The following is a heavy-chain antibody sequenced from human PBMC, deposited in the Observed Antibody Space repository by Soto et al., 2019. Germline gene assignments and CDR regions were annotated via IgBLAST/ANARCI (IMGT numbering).Heavy chain of an antibody. CDR1: GFTFSSYW. D-gene: IGHD2-2*01. CDR3: ARDDCSSTSCYSYYYYGMDV. J-gene: IGHJ6*02. CDR2: IKQDGSEK. V-gene: IGHV3-7*01. Sequence: EVQLVESGGGLVQPGGSLRLSCAASGFTFSSYWMSWVRQAPGKGLEWVANIKQDGSEKYYVDSVKGRFTISRDNAKNSLYLQMNSLRAEDTAVYYCARDDCSSTSCYSYYYYGMDVWGQGITVTVSS.